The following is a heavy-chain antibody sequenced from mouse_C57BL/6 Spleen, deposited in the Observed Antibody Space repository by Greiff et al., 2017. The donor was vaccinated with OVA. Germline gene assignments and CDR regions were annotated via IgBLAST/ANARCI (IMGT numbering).Heavy chain of an antibody. CDR1: GYTFTSYW. Sequence: QVQLKQPGTELVKPGASVKLSCKASGYTFTSYWMHWVKQRPGQGLEWIGNLNPSTGGTNYNEKFKSKATLPVDKSSSTAYMQLSSLTSEDSAVYYGAREDYYGSSYWYFDVWGTGTTVTVSS. CDR2: LNPSTGGT. CDR3: AREDYYGSSYWYFDV. V-gene: IGHV1-53*01. D-gene: IGHD1-1*01. J-gene: IGHJ1*03.